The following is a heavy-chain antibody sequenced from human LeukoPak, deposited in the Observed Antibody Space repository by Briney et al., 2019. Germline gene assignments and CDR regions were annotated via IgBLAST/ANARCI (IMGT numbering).Heavy chain of an antibody. J-gene: IGHJ4*02. V-gene: IGHV4-34*01. CDR2: IHHSGST. CDR3: ARGHGDY. CDR1: GGSFSGYY. Sequence: PSETLSLTCAVYGGSFSGYYWSWIRQPPGRGLEWIGEIHHSGSTNYNPSLKSRVTISVDTSKNQFSLKLSSVTAADTAVYYCARGHGDYWGQGTLVTVSS.